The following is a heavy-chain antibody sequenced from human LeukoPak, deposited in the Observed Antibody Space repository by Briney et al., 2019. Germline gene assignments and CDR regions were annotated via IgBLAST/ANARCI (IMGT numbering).Heavy chain of an antibody. CDR2: IYSGGST. CDR3: ARPPLVYNY. Sequence: PGGSLRLSCEASGFTVSSNYMSWVRQAPGKGLEWVSVIYSGGSTYYADSVKARFTISRDNSKNTLYLQMNSLRAEDTAVYYCARPPLVYNYWGQGTLVTVSS. D-gene: IGHD5/OR15-5a*01. V-gene: IGHV3-66*04. J-gene: IGHJ4*02. CDR1: GFTVSSNY.